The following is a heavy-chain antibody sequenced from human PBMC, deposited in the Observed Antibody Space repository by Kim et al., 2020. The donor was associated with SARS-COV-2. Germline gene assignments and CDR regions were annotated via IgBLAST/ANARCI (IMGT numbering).Heavy chain of an antibody. CDR1: GGSISSSSYY. V-gene: IGHV4-39*07. Sequence: SETLSLTCTVSGGSISSSSYYWGWIRQPPGKGLEWIGCIYYSGSTYYNPSLKSRVTISVDTSKNQFSLKLSSVTAADTAVYYCARVRPAFDIWGQGTMVTVSS. J-gene: IGHJ3*02. CDR3: ARVRPAFDI. CDR2: IYYSGST. D-gene: IGHD6-6*01.